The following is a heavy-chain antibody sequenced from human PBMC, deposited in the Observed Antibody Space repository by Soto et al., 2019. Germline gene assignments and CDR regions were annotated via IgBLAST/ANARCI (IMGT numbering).Heavy chain of an antibody. Sequence: EVQLVESGGGLVQPGGSLKVSCAASGFTFSDSAMHWVRQASGKGLEWVGRIRGKTNSYATTYAASLKGRFTISRDDSKSTTYLQMNSLKAEDTAVYYCTSAAVASYWGQETLVTVSS. CDR3: TSAAVASY. CDR2: IRGKTNSYAT. V-gene: IGHV3-73*02. CDR1: GFTFSDSA. D-gene: IGHD6-19*01. J-gene: IGHJ4*02.